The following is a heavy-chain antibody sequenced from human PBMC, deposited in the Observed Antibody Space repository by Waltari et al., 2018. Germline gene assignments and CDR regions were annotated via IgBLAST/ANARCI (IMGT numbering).Heavy chain of an antibody. Sequence: EVQLVESGGGLVQPGRSLRLSCAASGFTFDDYSMHWVRQAPGQGLEWVSGISWNSGSIGYADSVKGRFTISRDNAKNSLYLQMNSLRAEDTALYYCAKDGPRDTAMAYYYYYGMDVWGQGTTVTVSS. CDR2: ISWNSGSI. CDR1: GFTFDDYS. J-gene: IGHJ6*02. CDR3: AKDGPRDTAMAYYYYYGMDV. D-gene: IGHD5-18*01. V-gene: IGHV3-9*01.